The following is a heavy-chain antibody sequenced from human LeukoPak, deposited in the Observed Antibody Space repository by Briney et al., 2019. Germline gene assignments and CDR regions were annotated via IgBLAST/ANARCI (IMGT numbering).Heavy chain of an antibody. CDR2: INPSGGST. CDR1: GYTFTSYY. CDR3: AKSSPHGSGSYYNAYNWFDP. Sequence: GASVKVSCKASGYTFTSYYMHWVRQAPGQGLEWMGIINPSGGSTSYAQTFQGRVTMTRDTSTSTVYMELSSLRSEDTAVYYCAKSSPHGSGSYYNAYNWFDPWGQGTLVTVSS. J-gene: IGHJ5*02. D-gene: IGHD3-10*01. V-gene: IGHV1-46*03.